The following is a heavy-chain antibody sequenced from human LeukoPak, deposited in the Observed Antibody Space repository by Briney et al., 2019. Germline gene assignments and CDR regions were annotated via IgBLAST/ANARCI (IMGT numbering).Heavy chain of an antibody. V-gene: IGHV3-30*18. CDR2: ISYDGSNK. Sequence: GGSLRLSCAASGFTFSSYGMHWVRQAPGKGLEWVAVISYDGSNKYYADSVKGRFTISRDNSKNTLYLQMNSLRAEDTAVYYCAKGRASGWYRWGFDYWGQGTLVTVSS. J-gene: IGHJ4*02. CDR3: AKGRASGWYRWGFDY. CDR1: GFTFSSYG. D-gene: IGHD6-19*01.